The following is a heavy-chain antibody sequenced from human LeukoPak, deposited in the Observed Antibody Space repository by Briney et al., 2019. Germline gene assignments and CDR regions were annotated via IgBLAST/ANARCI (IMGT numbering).Heavy chain of an antibody. J-gene: IGHJ6*03. Sequence: ASVKVSCKASGYTFTSYDISWVRQATGQGLEWMGWMNPNSGNTGYAQKFQGRVTITRNTSISTAYMELSSLRSEDTAVYYCARVRMSYYYYYMDVWGKGTTVTVSS. CDR1: GYTFTSYD. D-gene: IGHD2-15*01. CDR2: MNPNSGNT. CDR3: ARVRMSYYYYYMDV. V-gene: IGHV1-8*03.